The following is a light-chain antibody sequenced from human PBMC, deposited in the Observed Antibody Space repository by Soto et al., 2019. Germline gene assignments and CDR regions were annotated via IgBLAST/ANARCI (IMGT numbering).Light chain of an antibody. CDR3: QQYGSSPWT. V-gene: IGKV3-20*01. CDR2: GAS. J-gene: IGKJ1*01. Sequence: EIVMTQSPASVSVSPGERATLSCRASQSVSANLAWYQQKFGQAPRLLIYGASSRATGIPDRFSGSGSGTDFTLTISRLEPEDFAVYYCQQYGSSPWTFGQGTKVDIK. CDR1: QSVSAN.